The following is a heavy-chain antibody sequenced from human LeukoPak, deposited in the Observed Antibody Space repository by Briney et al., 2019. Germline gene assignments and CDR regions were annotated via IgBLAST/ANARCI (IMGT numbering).Heavy chain of an antibody. CDR2: ISGSGGST. Sequence: GGSRRLSCAASGFTFGSYAMSWVRQAPGKGLEWVSAISGSGGSTYYADSVKGRFTISRDNSKNTLYLQMNSLRAEDTAVYYCAKDYSNHDFDYWGQGTLVTVSS. V-gene: IGHV3-23*01. D-gene: IGHD4-11*01. CDR1: GFTFGSYA. CDR3: AKDYSNHDFDY. J-gene: IGHJ4*02.